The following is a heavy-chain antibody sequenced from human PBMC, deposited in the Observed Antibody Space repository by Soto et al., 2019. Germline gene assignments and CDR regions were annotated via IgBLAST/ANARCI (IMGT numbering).Heavy chain of an antibody. J-gene: IGHJ4*02. D-gene: IGHD3-3*01. Sequence: ASVKVSCKASGYTCTSYDIYWVRQATGQGLEWMGWLNPNTGDSGYAQKFQGRITVTSDTSINTVHMELSSLRSEDTDVYYCARRAETNGWNGFGADKYYFDFWGQGTLVTVSS. V-gene: IGHV1-8*01. CDR3: ARRAETNGWNGFGADKYYFDF. CDR1: GYTCTSYD. CDR2: LNPNTGDS.